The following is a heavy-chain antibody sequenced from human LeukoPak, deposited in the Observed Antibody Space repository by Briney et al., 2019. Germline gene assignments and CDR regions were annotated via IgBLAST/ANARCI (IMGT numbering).Heavy chain of an antibody. CDR2: INPNSGGT. V-gene: IGHV1-2*02. CDR3: ARAAAAAGTRNDAFDI. D-gene: IGHD6-13*01. J-gene: IGHJ3*02. CDR1: GYTFTGYY. Sequence: ASVKVSCKASGYTFTGYYMHWVRQAPGQGLEWMGWINPNSGGTNYAQKFQGRVTMTRDTSISTAYMELSRLRSDDTAVYYCARAAAAAGTRNDAFDIWGQGTMVTVSS.